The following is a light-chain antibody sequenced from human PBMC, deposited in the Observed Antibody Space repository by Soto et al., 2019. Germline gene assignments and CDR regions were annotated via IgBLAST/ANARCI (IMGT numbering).Light chain of an antibody. CDR2: DAS. J-gene: IGKJ1*01. Sequence: DIQMTHSPSSLSASVGDRVSITCRASQSVDRYLAWYQQKPGKAPHLLIYDASSLESGVPSRFSGSGSGTEFTLTISSLQPDDFTTFYCQQYKDYTWTFGQGTKVDIK. CDR1: QSVDRY. CDR3: QQYKDYTWT. V-gene: IGKV1-5*01.